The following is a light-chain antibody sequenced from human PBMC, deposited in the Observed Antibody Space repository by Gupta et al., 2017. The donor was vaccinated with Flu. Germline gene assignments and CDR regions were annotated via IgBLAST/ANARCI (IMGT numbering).Light chain of an antibody. CDR1: QIVVSGF. V-gene: IGKV3-20*01. Sequence: GTLSLSPGDRATLSCRTSQIVVSGFLAWYQQKPGQAPRLLIYGASSRVTGIPERFSGSGSGTDFTLIISRLEPEDFAVYYCQQDDSLPETFGQGTKVEIK. J-gene: IGKJ1*01. CDR3: QQDDSLPET. CDR2: GAS.